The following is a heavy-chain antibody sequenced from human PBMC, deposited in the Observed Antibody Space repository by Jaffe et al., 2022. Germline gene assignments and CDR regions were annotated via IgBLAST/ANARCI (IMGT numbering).Heavy chain of an antibody. CDR1: GFTFSSYW. Sequence: EVQLVESGGGLVQPGGSLRLSCATSGFTFSSYWMHWLRQAPGKGLVWVSRIYSDGTATIYADSVKGRFTISRDNAKNTLYLQMNSLRVDDTAVYYCARGSYYHFDYWGQGTRVNVFS. CDR2: IYSDGTAT. CDR3: ARGSYYHFDY. V-gene: IGHV3-74*01. J-gene: IGHJ4*02. D-gene: IGHD3-10*01.